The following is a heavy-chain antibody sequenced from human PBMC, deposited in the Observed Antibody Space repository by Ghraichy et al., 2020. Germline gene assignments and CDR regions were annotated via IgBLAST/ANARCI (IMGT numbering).Heavy chain of an antibody. CDR3: TRPFGASPYAYCYGVDV. CDR1: GGSIDSSSYY. Sequence: SETLSLTCIISGGSIDSSSYYWGWIRQPPGKGLEWIGDIYYSGTTYYNPYLKSRATISVDTSKNQLSLKLISVTAADTAVYYCTRPFGASPYAYCYGVDVWRRGTTVTVPS. D-gene: IGHD2-15*01. V-gene: IGHV4-39*01. CDR2: IYYSGTT. J-gene: IGHJ6*02.